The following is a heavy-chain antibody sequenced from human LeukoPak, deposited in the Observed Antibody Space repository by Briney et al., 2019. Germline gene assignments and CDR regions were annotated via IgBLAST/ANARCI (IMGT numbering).Heavy chain of an antibody. CDR1: GVTSSSYA. Sequence: SVKVSCKASGVTSSSYAINRARQAPGQGLEWMGGIIPIFGTTDYAQKFQGRVTITADASTRTAYMDLSSLTSQDTAVYFCAKQDVRRILSAAGQRAFTVWGQGTTVTVS. D-gene: IGHD6-13*01. V-gene: IGHV1-69*13. J-gene: IGHJ3*01. CDR3: AKQDVRRILSAAGQRAFTV. CDR2: IIPIFGTT.